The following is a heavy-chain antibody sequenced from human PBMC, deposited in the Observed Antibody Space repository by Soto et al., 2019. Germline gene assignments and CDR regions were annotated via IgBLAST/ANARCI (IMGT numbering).Heavy chain of an antibody. CDR2: IYYSGST. CDR3: ARAPGEWVRHYNWFDP. J-gene: IGHJ5*02. V-gene: IGHV4-30-4*01. Sequence: PSETLSLTCTVSGGSISSGDYYWSWIRQPPGKGLEWIGYIYYSGSTYYNPSLKSRVTISVDTSKNQFSLNLTSVTAADTAVYYCARAPGEWVRHYNWFDPWGQGTLVTVSS. D-gene: IGHD5-12*01. CDR1: GGSISSGDYY.